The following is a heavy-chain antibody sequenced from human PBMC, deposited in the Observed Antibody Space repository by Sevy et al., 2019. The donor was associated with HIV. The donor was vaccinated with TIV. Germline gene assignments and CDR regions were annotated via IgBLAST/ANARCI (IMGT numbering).Heavy chain of an antibody. D-gene: IGHD1-26*01. V-gene: IGHV4-34*01. J-gene: IGHJ4*02. CDR3: AGGEFSGSYSFDY. Sequence: SETLSLTCAVYGGSFSGYYWSWIRQPPGKGLEWIGEINHSGSTNYNPSLKSRVTISVDTSKNQFSLKLSSVTAADTAVYYCAGGEFSGSYSFDYWGQGTLVTVSS. CDR1: GGSFSGYY. CDR2: INHSGST.